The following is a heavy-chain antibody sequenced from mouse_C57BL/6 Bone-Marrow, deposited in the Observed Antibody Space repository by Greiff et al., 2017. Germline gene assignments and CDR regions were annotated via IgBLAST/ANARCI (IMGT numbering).Heavy chain of an antibody. CDR1: GFTFSSYT. D-gene: IGHD2-2*01. J-gene: IGHJ3*01. CDR2: ISGGGGNT. Sequence: EVQGVESGGGLVKPGGSLKLSCAASGFTFSSYTMSWVRQTPEKRLEWVATISGGGGNTYYPDSVKGRFTISRDNAKNTLYLQMSSLRSEDTALYYCARPPMVTGGGQGTLVTVSA. V-gene: IGHV5-9*01. CDR3: ARPPMVTG.